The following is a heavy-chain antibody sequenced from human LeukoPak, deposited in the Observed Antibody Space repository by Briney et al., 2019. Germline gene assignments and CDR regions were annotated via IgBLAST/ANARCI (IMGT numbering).Heavy chain of an antibody. CDR2: ISSSGSTI. Sequence: GGSLRLSCAASGFTFSSYSMNWVRQAPGKGLEWVSYISSSGSTIYYADSVKGRFTISRDNAKNSLYLQMNSLRAEDTAVYYCAREVRMGIPYCSSTSCYYYYMDVWGKGTTVTVSS. V-gene: IGHV3-48*04. CDR3: AREVRMGIPYCSSTSCYYYYMDV. J-gene: IGHJ6*03. D-gene: IGHD2-2*01. CDR1: GFTFSSYS.